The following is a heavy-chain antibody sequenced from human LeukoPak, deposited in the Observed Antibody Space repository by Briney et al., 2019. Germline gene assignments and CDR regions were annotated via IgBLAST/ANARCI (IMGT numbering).Heavy chain of an antibody. CDR3: ARDEGSSGYYMDV. D-gene: IGHD6-6*01. Sequence: GSLRLSCAASGLTFSSYSMNWVRQAPGKGLEWVSSISSSSSYIYYADSVKGRFTISRDNAKNSLYLQMNSLRAEDTAVYYCARDEGSSGYYMDVWGKGTTVTVSS. V-gene: IGHV3-21*01. CDR2: ISSSSSYI. J-gene: IGHJ6*03. CDR1: GLTFSSYS.